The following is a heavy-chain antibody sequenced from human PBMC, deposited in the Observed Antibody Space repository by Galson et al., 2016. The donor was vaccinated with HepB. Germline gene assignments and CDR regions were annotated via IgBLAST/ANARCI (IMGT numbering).Heavy chain of an antibody. J-gene: IGHJ3*02. CDR2: FDPEDVET. CDR1: GYTLTELS. D-gene: IGHD4-17*01. V-gene: IGHV1-24*01. Sequence: SVKVSCKVSGYTLTELSMQWVRQAPGKGLEWMGGFDPEDVETIYAQKFQGRVTMTEDTSTDTAYMDLSSLRSGDTAVYYCATVPKSDYGDYDGDAFDIWGQGTMVTVSS. CDR3: ATVPKSDYGDYDGDAFDI.